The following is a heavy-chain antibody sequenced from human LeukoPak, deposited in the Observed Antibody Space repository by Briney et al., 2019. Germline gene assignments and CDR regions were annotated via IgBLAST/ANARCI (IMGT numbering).Heavy chain of an antibody. CDR3: ARNVDTVMAPYYYYGMDV. V-gene: IGHV3-21*01. J-gene: IGHJ6*02. Sequence: GGSLRLSCVASGFTFSSYSMNWVRQAPWKGLEWVSSISSSSSYIYYADSVKGRFTISRDNAKNSLHLQMNSLRAEDTAVYYCARNVDTVMAPYYYYGMDVWGQGTTVTVSS. CDR2: ISSSSSYI. D-gene: IGHD5-18*01. CDR1: GFTFSSYS.